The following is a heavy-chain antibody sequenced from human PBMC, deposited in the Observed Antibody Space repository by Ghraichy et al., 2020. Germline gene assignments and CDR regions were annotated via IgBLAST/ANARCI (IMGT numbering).Heavy chain of an antibody. V-gene: IGHV3-23*01. CDR1: GFTFSSYA. Sequence: GGSLRLSCAASGFTFSSYAMSWVRQAPGKGLEWVSGISGSGGSTYYADSVKGRFTISRDNSKNTLYLQMNSLRAEDTAVYYCAKGTDYRWYAFDIWGQGTMVTVSS. CDR3: AKGTDYRWYAFDI. J-gene: IGHJ3*02. CDR2: ISGSGGST. D-gene: IGHD4/OR15-4a*01.